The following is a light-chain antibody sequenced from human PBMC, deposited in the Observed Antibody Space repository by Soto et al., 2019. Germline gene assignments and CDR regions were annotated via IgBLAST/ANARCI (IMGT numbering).Light chain of an antibody. CDR2: DVS. CDR3: SSYTSSSTRV. CDR1: SSDVGGYNY. Sequence: QSALTQPASVSGSPGQSITISCTGTSSDVGGYNYVSWYQQHPGKAPKLMIYDVSNRPSGVSKRFSGSNSGNTASLTISGLQDEDEADYYCSSYTSSSTRVFGGGTKVTVL. V-gene: IGLV2-14*01. J-gene: IGLJ3*02.